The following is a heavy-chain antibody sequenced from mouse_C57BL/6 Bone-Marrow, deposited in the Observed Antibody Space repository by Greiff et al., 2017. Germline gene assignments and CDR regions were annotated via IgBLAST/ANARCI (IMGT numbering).Heavy chain of an antibody. J-gene: IGHJ3*01. CDR3: ARSTSVVARGFAY. Sequence: VQLQESGPELVKPGASVKLSCKASGYAFSSSWMNWVKQRPGQGLEWIGGIYPGDGDTNYNGKFKGKATLTADKSSSTAYMQLSSLTSEDSAVYVCARSTSVVARGFAYWGQGTLVTVSA. D-gene: IGHD1-1*01. CDR2: IYPGDGDT. V-gene: IGHV1-82*01. CDR1: GYAFSSSW.